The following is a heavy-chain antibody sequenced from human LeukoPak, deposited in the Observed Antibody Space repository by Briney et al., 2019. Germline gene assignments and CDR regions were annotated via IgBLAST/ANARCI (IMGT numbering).Heavy chain of an antibody. CDR2: INGDSGST. J-gene: IGHJ4*02. D-gene: IGHD7-27*01. CDR1: GYTFTSYG. CDR3: ARVTGVARLDC. Sequence: ASVKVSGKASGYTFTSYGISWVRQAPGQGPEWMGWINGDSGSTKYSQNLQGRVTMTTDTSTSTAYMELRSLRSDDTAVYYCARVTGVARLDCWGQGTLVTVSS. V-gene: IGHV1-18*01.